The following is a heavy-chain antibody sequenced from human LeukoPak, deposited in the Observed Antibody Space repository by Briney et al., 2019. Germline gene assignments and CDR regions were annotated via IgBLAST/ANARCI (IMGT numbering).Heavy chain of an antibody. CDR3: AREEIAFDV. J-gene: IGHJ3*01. Sequence: ASVKVSCKASGYTFTSHYMHWVRQAPGQGLDWMAMINPTNGDTTYAQKFQGRLTMTRDTSTNTVYMDLRSLKSEDTAMYYCAREEIAFDVWGQGTMVTVSS. CDR1: GYTFTSHY. CDR2: INPTNGDT. V-gene: IGHV1-46*01.